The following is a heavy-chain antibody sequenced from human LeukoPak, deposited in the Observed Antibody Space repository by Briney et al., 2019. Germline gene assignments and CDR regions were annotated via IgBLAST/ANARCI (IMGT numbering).Heavy chain of an antibody. V-gene: IGHV3-23*01. J-gene: IGHJ4*02. D-gene: IGHD4-11*01. CDR2: VSGSGGNT. CDR1: GLSFSSYV. Sequence: GGSLRLSCAASGLSFSSYVMSWVRQAPGKGLEWVSGVSGSGGNTYYADSVKGRFTISRDSSKNTLNLQMNGLRAEDTAVYYCAKDRGYSNPGRNSDYWGQGILVTVSS. CDR3: AKDRGYSNPGRNSDY.